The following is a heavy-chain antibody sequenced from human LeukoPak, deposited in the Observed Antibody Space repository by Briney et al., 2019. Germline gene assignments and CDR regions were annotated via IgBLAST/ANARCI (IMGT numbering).Heavy chain of an antibody. V-gene: IGHV3-7*01. Sequence: GGSLKLSCTASGFTFSDYWMTWVRQAPGKGLEWVANIKQDGSAKYYVDSVKGRFTISRDNAKNSLYLQMDSLRVEDTATYYCARWRGSTSERSDYWGQGTLVSVSS. CDR3: ARWRGSTSERSDY. D-gene: IGHD2-2*01. J-gene: IGHJ4*02. CDR2: IKQDGSAK. CDR1: GFTFSDYW.